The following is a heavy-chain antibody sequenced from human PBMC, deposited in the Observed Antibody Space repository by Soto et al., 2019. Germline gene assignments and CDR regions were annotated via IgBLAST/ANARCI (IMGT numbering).Heavy chain of an antibody. CDR2: INPASGST. D-gene: IGHD6-13*01. V-gene: IGHV1-46*01. CDR3: ARDLAAGDY. J-gene: IGHJ4*02. CDR1: GYTFTHYY. Sequence: QVQLVQSGAEVKKPGASVKLSCRTSGYTFTHYYIHWVRQAPGQGLEWLAIINPASGSTNYAQDFQGRVTLTMDTSTTTVYMELSGLRAVDTAIFYCARDLAAGDYWGQGTLVTVSS.